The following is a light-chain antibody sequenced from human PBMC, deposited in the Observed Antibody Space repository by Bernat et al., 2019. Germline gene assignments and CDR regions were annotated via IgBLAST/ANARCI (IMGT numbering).Light chain of an antibody. CDR3: QQYNNWYA. V-gene: IGKV3-15*01. CDR2: GAS. CDR1: QSVSSN. J-gene: IGKJ2*01. Sequence: EIVMTQSPATLSVSPGERATLSCRASQSVSSNLAWYQQKPGQAPRLLIYGASTRATGIPARFSGGGSGTEFTLTISSLQSEDFAVYYCQQYNNWYAIGQGTKLEIK.